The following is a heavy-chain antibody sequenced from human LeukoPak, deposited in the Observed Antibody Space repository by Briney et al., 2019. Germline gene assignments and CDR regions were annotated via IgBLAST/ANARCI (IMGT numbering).Heavy chain of an antibody. J-gene: IGHJ3*02. Sequence: EASVKVSCKASGGTFSSYAISWVRQAPGQGLEWMGRIIPIFGTANYAQKLQGRVTITTDESTSTAYMELSSLRSEDTAVYYCARSGSGDYYYDGSGYAFDIWGQGTMVTVSS. CDR3: ARSGSGDYYYDGSGYAFDI. D-gene: IGHD3-22*01. CDR2: IIPIFGTA. V-gene: IGHV1-69*05. CDR1: GGTFSSYA.